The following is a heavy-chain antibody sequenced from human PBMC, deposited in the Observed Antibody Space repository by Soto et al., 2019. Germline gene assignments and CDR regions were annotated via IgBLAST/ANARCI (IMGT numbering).Heavy chain of an antibody. CDR1: GFTFSSYA. CDR3: AKRSRSSTVGY. Sequence: EVQLLESGGGLVQPGESLRLSCAASGFTFSSYAMSWVRQAPGKGLEWVSVISGSDDSTYYADSVKGRFTISRDNSKNPLYLQMNSLRAEDTAVYYCAKRSRSSTVGYWGQGTLVTVSS. V-gene: IGHV3-23*01. D-gene: IGHD6-6*01. J-gene: IGHJ4*02. CDR2: ISGSDDST.